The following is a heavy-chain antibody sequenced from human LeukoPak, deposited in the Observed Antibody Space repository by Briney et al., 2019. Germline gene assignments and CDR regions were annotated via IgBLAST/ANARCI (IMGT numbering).Heavy chain of an antibody. Sequence: GASVKVSCKASGGTFSSYAISWVRQAPGQGLEWMGGIIPIFGTANYAQKFQGRVTITADKSTSTAYMELSSLRSEDTAVYYCARAYCGGDCYSDYYYMDVWGKGTTVTVSS. J-gene: IGHJ6*03. CDR1: GGTFSSYA. V-gene: IGHV1-69*06. D-gene: IGHD2-21*02. CDR2: IIPIFGTA. CDR3: ARAYCGGDCYSDYYYMDV.